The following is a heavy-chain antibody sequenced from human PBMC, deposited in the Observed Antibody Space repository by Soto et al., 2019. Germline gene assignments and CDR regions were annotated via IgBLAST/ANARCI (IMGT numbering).Heavy chain of an antibody. V-gene: IGHV3-30*18. J-gene: IGHJ5*01. CDR1: GFSFRSYG. Sequence: GGSLRLSCAASGFSFRSYGMQWVRQAPVKGLEWVAVVSYDGSLKYYADSVKGRFTVSRDNSQNTVYLQMNSLRTEDTALYYCAKKYYEYNGGCFFDSWGHGTQVTVSS. CDR2: VSYDGSLK. CDR3: AKKYYEYNGGCFFDS. D-gene: IGHD6-19*01.